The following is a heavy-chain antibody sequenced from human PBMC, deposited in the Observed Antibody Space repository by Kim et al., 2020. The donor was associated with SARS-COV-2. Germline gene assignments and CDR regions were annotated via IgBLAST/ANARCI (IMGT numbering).Heavy chain of an antibody. CDR3: AKAWDGRSRLVGFDY. V-gene: IGHV3-23*01. J-gene: IGHJ4*02. CDR2: ISGGGGST. CDR1: GFTFSSYA. D-gene: IGHD6-6*01. Sequence: GGSLRLSCAASGFTFSSYAMSWVRQAPGKGLEWVSAISGGGGSTYYADSVKGRFTISRDNSKNTLYLQMNSLRAEDTAIYYCAKAWDGRSRLVGFDYWGQGTLVTVSS.